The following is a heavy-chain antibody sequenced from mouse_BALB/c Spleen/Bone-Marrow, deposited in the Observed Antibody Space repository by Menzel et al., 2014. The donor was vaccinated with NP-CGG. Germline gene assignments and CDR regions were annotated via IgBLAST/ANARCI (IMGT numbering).Heavy chain of an antibody. V-gene: IGHV14-3*02. CDR3: ARWEYYAMDY. CDR1: GFNIKDTY. Sequence: EVQLQHSGAELVKPGASVKLSCTASGFNIKDTYMHWVKQRPEQGLEWIGRIDPANGSTKYDPKFQGKATITADTSSNTAYLQLSSLTSEDTAVYYCARWEYYAMDYWGQGTSVTVSS. J-gene: IGHJ4*01. D-gene: IGHD4-1*01. CDR2: IDPANGST.